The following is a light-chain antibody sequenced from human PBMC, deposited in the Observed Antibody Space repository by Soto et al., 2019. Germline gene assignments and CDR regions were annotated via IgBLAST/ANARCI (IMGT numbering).Light chain of an antibody. Sequence: ESVLTQSPGTLSLSPGERATLSCRASQSVSSSYLAWYQQKPGQAPRLLIYGASSRATGIPGRFSGSGSGTDFTLTISRLEPEDFAVYYCQQYGSSPRAFGQGTKV. CDR3: QQYGSSPRA. CDR1: QSVSSSY. J-gene: IGKJ1*01. CDR2: GAS. V-gene: IGKV3-20*01.